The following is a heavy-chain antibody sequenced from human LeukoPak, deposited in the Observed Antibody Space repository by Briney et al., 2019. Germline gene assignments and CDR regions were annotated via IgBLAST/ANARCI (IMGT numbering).Heavy chain of an antibody. CDR1: GYTFTSYG. CDR2: ISAYNGNT. D-gene: IGHD1-26*01. V-gene: IGHV1-18*01. CDR3: ARERGSFVFDY. Sequence: ASVKVSCKASGYTFTSYGISWVRQAPGQGLEWMGWISAYNGNTNYAQKLQGRVTVTRDTSTRTVYMELSSLRSEDTAVYYCARERGSFVFDYWGQGTLVTVSS. J-gene: IGHJ4*02.